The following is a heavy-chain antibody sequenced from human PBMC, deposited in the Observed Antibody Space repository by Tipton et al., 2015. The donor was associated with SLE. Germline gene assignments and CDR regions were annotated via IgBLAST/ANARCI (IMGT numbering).Heavy chain of an antibody. CDR3: ARHRGYFTVSDYIDY. CDR1: GGSISSSSYY. D-gene: IGHD4-17*01. CDR2: IYHLGST. J-gene: IGHJ4*02. Sequence: TLSLTCTVSGGSISSSSYYWSWIRQSPGRGLEWIGYIYHLGSTNYNPSLKSRVSISVDTSKNQFSLKLSSVTVADTAVYYCARHRGYFTVSDYIDYWGQGTLVTVSS. V-gene: IGHV4-61*05.